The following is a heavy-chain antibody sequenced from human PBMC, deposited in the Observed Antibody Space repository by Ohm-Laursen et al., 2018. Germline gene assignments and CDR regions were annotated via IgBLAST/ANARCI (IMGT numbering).Heavy chain of an antibody. CDR3: TTEIRWETTTEYVQH. CDR1: AFTFSNAW. Sequence: GSLRLSCAASAFTFSNAWMSWVRQAPGKGLEWVGRIKSKPDGDTTDYAAPVKGRFTISRDDSKNTLSLQMNSLKTEDTAVYYCTTEIRWETTTEYVQHWGQGTLVTVSS. V-gene: IGHV3-15*01. D-gene: IGHD4-23*01. J-gene: IGHJ1*01. CDR2: IKSKPDGDTT.